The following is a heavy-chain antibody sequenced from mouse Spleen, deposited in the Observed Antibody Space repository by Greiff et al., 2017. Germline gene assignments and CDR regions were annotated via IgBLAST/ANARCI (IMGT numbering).Heavy chain of an antibody. CDR3: ASDYGYAMDY. D-gene: IGHD1-1*01. Sequence: VQLQESGPGLVAPSQSLSITCTVSGFSLTSYGVHWVRQPPGKGLEWLGVIWAGGSTNYNSALMSRLSISKDNSKSQVFLKMNSLQTDDTAMYYCASDYGYAMDYWGQGTSVTVSS. J-gene: IGHJ4*01. V-gene: IGHV2-9*02. CDR2: IWAGGST. CDR1: GFSLTSYG.